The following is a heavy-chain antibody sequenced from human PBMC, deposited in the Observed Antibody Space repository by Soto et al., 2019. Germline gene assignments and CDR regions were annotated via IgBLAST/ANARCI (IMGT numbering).Heavy chain of an antibody. Sequence: QVQLVESGGGVVQPGTSLRLSCAVSGFPFSTYGFHGVRQPPGKGLEWVAVIVSDGSAKYHADSVEGRFTISRDNAKDALYLQMNSLRDEESVVYYFARDDAFGNGHGFDIWGHVTMVTVSS. J-gene: IGHJ3*02. V-gene: IGHV3-33*01. CDR3: ARDDAFGNGHGFDI. CDR2: IVSDGSAK. D-gene: IGHD3-3*02. CDR1: GFPFSTYG.